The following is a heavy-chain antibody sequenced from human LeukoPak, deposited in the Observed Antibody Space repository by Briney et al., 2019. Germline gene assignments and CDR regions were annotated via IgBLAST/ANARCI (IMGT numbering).Heavy chain of an antibody. CDR2: IYYSGST. J-gene: IGHJ6*02. V-gene: IGHV4-59*01. CDR1: GGSISSYY. Sequence: PSETLSLTCTVSGGSISSYYWSWIRQPPGKGLEWLGYIYYSGSTNYNPSLKSRVTISVDTSKNQFSLKLSSVTAADTAVYYCARAQYYYDSSGYSYYYYYGMDVWGQGTTVTVSS. CDR3: ARAQYYYDSSGYSYYYYYGMDV. D-gene: IGHD3-22*01.